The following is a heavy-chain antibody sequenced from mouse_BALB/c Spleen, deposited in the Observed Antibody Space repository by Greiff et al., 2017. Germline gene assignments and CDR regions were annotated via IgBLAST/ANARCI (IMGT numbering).Heavy chain of an antibody. CDR3: ARWVYGSSYYAMDY. V-gene: IGHV3-8*02. J-gene: IGHJ4*01. D-gene: IGHD1-1*01. Sequence: EVQLQESGPSLVKPSQTLSLTCSVTGDSITSGYWNWIRKFPGNKLEYMGYISYSGSTYYNPSLKSRISITRDTSKNQYYLQLNSVTTEDTATYYCARWVYGSSYYAMDYWGQGTSVTVSS. CDR1: GDSITSGY. CDR2: ISYSGST.